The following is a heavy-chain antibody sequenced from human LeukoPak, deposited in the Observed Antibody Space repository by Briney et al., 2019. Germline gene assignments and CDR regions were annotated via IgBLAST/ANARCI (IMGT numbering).Heavy chain of an antibody. V-gene: IGHV3-30*18. J-gene: IGHJ4*02. D-gene: IGHD6-6*01. CDR3: AKVGGQLVAFDY. Sequence: RPGRSLRLSCAASGFTFSSYGMHWVRQAPGKGLEWVAVISYDGSNKYYADSVKGRFTISRDNSKNTLYLQMNSLRAEDTAVYYCAKVGGQLVAFDYWGQGTLVTVSS. CDR1: GFTFSSYG. CDR2: ISYDGSNK.